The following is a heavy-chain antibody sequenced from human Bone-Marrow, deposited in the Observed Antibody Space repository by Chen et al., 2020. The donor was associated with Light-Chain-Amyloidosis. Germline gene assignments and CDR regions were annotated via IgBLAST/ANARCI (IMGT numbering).Heavy chain of an antibody. CDR3: AREVPAVKKNYMDV. CDR1: GGSISGTSYD. Sequence: QLQLQESGPRVVKPSETLSLTCAVSGGSISGTSYDWVWIRQPPGKGLEWLGTFYYTGITYYNPSLKSRVTISVDMSKNQFSLILSSVTAADTAVYHCAREVPAVKKNYMDVWGKGTTVIVSS. J-gene: IGHJ6*03. V-gene: IGHV4-39*07. CDR2: FYYTGIT. D-gene: IGHD2-2*01.